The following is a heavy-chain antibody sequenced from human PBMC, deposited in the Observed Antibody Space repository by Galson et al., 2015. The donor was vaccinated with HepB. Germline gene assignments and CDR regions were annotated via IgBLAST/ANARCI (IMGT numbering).Heavy chain of an antibody. CDR3: ARTRQGGMDY. Sequence: SLRLSCAASGFTVSSNYMSWVRQAPGKGLEWVSVIYSGGSTYYADSVKSRFTISRDNSKNTLYLQMNSRRAEDTAVYYCARTRQGGMDYWGQGTLVTVSS. CDR2: IYSGGST. D-gene: IGHD2-15*01. V-gene: IGHV3-53*01. CDR1: GFTVSSNY. J-gene: IGHJ4*02.